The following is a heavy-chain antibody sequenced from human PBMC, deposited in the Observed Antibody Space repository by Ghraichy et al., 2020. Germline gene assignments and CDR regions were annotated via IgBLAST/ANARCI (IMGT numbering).Heavy chain of an antibody. Sequence: EPLSLTCTVSGGSISSSSYYWGWIRQPPGKGLEWIGSIYYSGSTYYNPSLKSRVTISVDTSKNQFSLKLSSVTAADTAVYYCARRGGSSWLWGQGTLVTVSS. CDR2: IYYSGST. V-gene: IGHV4-39*01. D-gene: IGHD6-13*01. CDR1: GGSISSSSYY. J-gene: IGHJ4*02. CDR3: ARRGGSSWL.